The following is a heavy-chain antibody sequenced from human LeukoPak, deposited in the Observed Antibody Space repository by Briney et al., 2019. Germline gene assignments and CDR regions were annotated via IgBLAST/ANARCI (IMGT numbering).Heavy chain of an antibody. J-gene: IGHJ5*02. D-gene: IGHD2-8*01. V-gene: IGHV3-7*05. Sequence: PGGSLRLSCAASGFTFNNYWMTWVHQAPGKGLEWVASIKEDGSEKYYVDSVKGRFTISRDNAKNSLYLQMNSLRAEDTAVYFCARDMLAVPSNWFDPWGQGTLVTVSS. CDR3: ARDMLAVPSNWFDP. CDR2: IKEDGSEK. CDR1: GFTFNNYW.